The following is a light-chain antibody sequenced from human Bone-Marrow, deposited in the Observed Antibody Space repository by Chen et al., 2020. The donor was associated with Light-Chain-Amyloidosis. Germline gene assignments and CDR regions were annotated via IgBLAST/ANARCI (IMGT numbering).Light chain of an antibody. CDR3: CTGTTTLVL. CDR2: EGN. J-gene: IGLJ2*01. V-gene: IGLV2-14*02. CDR1: TSDVGDF. Sequence: QSALTQPPSVSGSPGQSITISCTAATSDVGDFVSWYQHHSGNVPKLIIYEGNVRPSGVSTRFSGSKSGNTASRTISVLQAEDEADYYCCTGTTTLVLFGGGTKLTVL.